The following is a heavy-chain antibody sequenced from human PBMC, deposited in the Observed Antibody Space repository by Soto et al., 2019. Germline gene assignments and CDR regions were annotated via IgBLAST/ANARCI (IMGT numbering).Heavy chain of an antibody. CDR3: ASGDLGYCSGVSCYATVGMYV. D-gene: IGHD2-15*01. J-gene: IGHJ6*02. CDR2: IIPIFGTA. CDR1: GGTFSSYA. Sequence: ASVKVSCKASGGTFSSYAISWVRQAPGQGLEWMGGIIPIFGTANYAQKFQGRVTITADESTSTAYMELSSLRSEDTAVYYCASGDLGYCSGVSCYATVGMYVWGQGTTVTVS. V-gene: IGHV1-69*13.